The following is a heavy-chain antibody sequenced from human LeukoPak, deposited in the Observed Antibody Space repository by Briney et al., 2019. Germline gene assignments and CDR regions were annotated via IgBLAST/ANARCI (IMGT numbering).Heavy chain of an antibody. CDR3: ASGSSGWYS. Sequence: PGRSLRLSCAASGFTFSSYGMHWVRQAPGKGLEWVTVISYDGSNKYYADSVKGRFTISRDNSKNTLYLQMNSLRAEDTAVYYCASGSSGWYSWGRGTLVTVSS. D-gene: IGHD6-19*01. J-gene: IGHJ4*02. CDR1: GFTFSSYG. V-gene: IGHV3-30*03. CDR2: ISYDGSNK.